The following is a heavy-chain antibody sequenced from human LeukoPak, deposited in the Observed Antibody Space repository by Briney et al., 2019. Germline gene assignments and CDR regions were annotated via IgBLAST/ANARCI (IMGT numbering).Heavy chain of an antibody. CDR3: ARAEYSYNDY. V-gene: IGHV3-64*01. D-gene: IGHD5-18*01. Sequence: PGGSLRLSCAASGFTFSSYAMHWVRQAPGKGLEYVSAISSNGGSTYYANSVKGRFTISRDNSKNTLYLQMGSLRAEDMAVYYCARAEYSYNDYWGQGTLVTVSS. J-gene: IGHJ4*02. CDR1: GFTFSSYA. CDR2: ISSNGGST.